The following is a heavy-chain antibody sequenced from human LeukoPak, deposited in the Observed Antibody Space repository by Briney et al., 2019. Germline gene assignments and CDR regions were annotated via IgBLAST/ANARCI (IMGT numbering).Heavy chain of an antibody. V-gene: IGHV4-34*01. D-gene: IGHD3-22*01. Sequence: PSETLSLTCAVYGGSFSGYYWSWIRQPPGKGLEWIGEINHSGSTNYNPSLKSRVTISVDTSKNQFSLKLSSVTAADTAVYYCARDRGSGYYPYQYYFDYWGQGTLVTVSS. CDR2: INHSGST. CDR1: GGSFSGYY. CDR3: ARDRGSGYYPYQYYFDY. J-gene: IGHJ4*02.